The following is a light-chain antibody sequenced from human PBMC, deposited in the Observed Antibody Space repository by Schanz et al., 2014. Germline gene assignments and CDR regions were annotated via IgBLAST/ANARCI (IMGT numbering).Light chain of an antibody. CDR3: SSYGGSNFVV. CDR2: NVS. V-gene: IGLV2-14*03. CDR1: SSDVGGYDS. Sequence: QSALTQPASVSGSPGQSVTISCTGSSSDVGGYDSVSWYQQHPGKAPKFIIYNVSNRPSGVSNRFSGSKSGNTASLTISGLQAEDEADYYCSSYGGSNFVVFGGGTKLTVL. J-gene: IGLJ2*01.